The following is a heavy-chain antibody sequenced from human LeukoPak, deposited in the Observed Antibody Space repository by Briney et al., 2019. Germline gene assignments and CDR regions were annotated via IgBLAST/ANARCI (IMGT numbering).Heavy chain of an antibody. V-gene: IGHV4-34*01. CDR1: GGSFSGYY. Sequence: SETPSLTCAVYGGSFSGYYWSWIRQPPGKGLEWIGEINHSGSTNYNPSLKSRVTISVDTSKNQFSLKLSSVTAADTAVYYCARDGDFWSGYRWFDPWGQGTLVTVSS. CDR3: ARDGDFWSGYRWFDP. CDR2: INHSGST. D-gene: IGHD3-3*01. J-gene: IGHJ5*02.